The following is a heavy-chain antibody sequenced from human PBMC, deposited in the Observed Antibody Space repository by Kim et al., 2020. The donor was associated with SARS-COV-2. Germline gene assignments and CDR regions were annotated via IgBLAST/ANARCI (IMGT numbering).Heavy chain of an antibody. Sequence: GGSLRLSCSASGFTFSNYAMYWVRQAPGKGLEYASAIRRNGGSTYYADSVKGRFTISRDNFKNTVYLQMSSLRAEDTAVYYCVRVEEYCSGDNCYPIGAFDIWGQGIMVTVSS. D-gene: IGHD2-15*01. CDR1: GFTFSNYA. CDR2: IRRNGGST. V-gene: IGHV3-64D*06. J-gene: IGHJ3*02. CDR3: VRVEEYCSGDNCYPIGAFDI.